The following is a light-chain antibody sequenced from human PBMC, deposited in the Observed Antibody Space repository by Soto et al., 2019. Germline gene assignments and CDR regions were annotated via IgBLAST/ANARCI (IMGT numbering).Light chain of an antibody. Sequence: EIVLTQSPGTLSLSPGERATLSCRASQTVSRSALAWYQQKPGQAPRLLICGASNRATGIPDRFSGSGSGTDFTLTISRLEPKDFEVYYCQQYGNSPFTFGGGTKVDIK. CDR2: GAS. J-gene: IGKJ4*01. V-gene: IGKV3-20*01. CDR1: QTVSRSA. CDR3: QQYGNSPFT.